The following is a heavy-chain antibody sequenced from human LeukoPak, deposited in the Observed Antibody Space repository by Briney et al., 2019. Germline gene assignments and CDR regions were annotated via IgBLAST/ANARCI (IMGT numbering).Heavy chain of an antibody. J-gene: IGHJ4*02. V-gene: IGHV4-59*01. CDR2: IYYSGST. CDR3: ASLGYSYGYHYFDY. D-gene: IGHD5-18*01. CDR1: GGSIGSYY. Sequence: SETLSLTCTVSGGSIGSYYWSWIRQPPGKGLEWIGYIYYSGSTNYNPSLKSRVTISVDTSKNQFSVKLSSVTAADTAVYYCASLGYSYGYHYFDYWGQGTLVTASS.